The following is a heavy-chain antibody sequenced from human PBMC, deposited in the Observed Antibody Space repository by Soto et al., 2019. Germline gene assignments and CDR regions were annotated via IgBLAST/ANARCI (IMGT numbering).Heavy chain of an antibody. CDR1: GGSISSGDYY. D-gene: IGHD3-22*01. CDR3: AASWDDSSGYYFQPHTNWFDP. CDR2: IYYSGST. V-gene: IGHV4-30-4*01. Sequence: QVQLQESGPGLVKPSQTLSLTCTVSGGSISSGDYYWSWIRQPPGKGLEWIGYIYYSGSTYYNPSLKSRVTISVDTSKNQFSLKLSSVTAADTAVYYCAASWDDSSGYYFQPHTNWFDPWGQGTLVTVSS. J-gene: IGHJ5*02.